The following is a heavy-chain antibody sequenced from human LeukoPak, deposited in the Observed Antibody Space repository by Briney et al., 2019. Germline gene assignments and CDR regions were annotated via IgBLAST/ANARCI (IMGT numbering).Heavy chain of an antibody. V-gene: IGHV4-59*08. CDR2: IYYSGST. CDR3: ARREGSSSRGPFDAFDI. Sequence: PSETLSLTCTVSGGSISSYYWSWIRQPPGKGLEWIGYIYYSGSTNYNPSLKSRVTISVDTSKNQFSLKLSSVTAADTAVYYCARREGSSSRGPFDAFDIWGQGTMVTVSS. D-gene: IGHD6-13*01. J-gene: IGHJ3*02. CDR1: GGSISSYY.